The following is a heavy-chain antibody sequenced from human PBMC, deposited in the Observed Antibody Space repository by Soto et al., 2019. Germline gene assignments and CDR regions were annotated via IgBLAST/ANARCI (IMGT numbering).Heavy chain of an antibody. D-gene: IGHD3-10*01. CDR2: IYYSGST. J-gene: IGHJ6*03. CDR3: ARVRGPDRYYYYYMDV. V-gene: IGHV4-59*12. Sequence: SETLSLTCTVSGGSISSYYWSWIRQPPGKGLEWIGYIYYSGSTNYNPSLKSRVTISVDTSKNQFSLKLSSVTAADTAVYYCARVRGPDRYYYYYMDVWGKGTTVTVSS. CDR1: GGSISSYY.